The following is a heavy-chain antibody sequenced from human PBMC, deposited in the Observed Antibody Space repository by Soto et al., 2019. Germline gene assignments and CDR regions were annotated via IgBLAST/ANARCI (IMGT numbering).Heavy chain of an antibody. CDR3: AKVGVNSAYGHLDY. J-gene: IGHJ4*02. Sequence: GGSLRLSCAASGFTFSNYAMSWVRQAPGKGLEWVSTISGSGDSTYFADSVKGRFTISRDNSKSTLFLQMNSLRAEDTAVYYCAKVGVNSAYGHLDYWGQGTLVTVSS. V-gene: IGHV3-23*01. CDR2: ISGSGDST. D-gene: IGHD3-10*01. CDR1: GFTFSNYA.